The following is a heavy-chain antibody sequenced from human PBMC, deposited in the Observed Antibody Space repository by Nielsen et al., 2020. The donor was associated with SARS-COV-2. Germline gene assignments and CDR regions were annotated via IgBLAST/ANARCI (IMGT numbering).Heavy chain of an antibody. CDR1: GFTFSSYA. J-gene: IGHJ5*02. CDR3: AKVRSRYFDWPRGWFDP. CDR2: ISGSGGST. V-gene: IGHV3-23*01. Sequence: GESLKISCAASGFTFSSYAMSWVRQAPGKGLEWVSAISGSGGSTYYADSVKGRFTISRDNYKNTLYLQMNSLRAEDTAVYYCAKVRSRYFDWPRGWFDPWGQGTLVTVSS. D-gene: IGHD3-9*01.